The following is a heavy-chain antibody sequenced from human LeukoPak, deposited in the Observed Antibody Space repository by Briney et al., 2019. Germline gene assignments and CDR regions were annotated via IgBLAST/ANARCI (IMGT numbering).Heavy chain of an antibody. CDR2: IIPIFGTA. V-gene: IGHV1-69*05. J-gene: IGHJ4*02. CDR3: LVPTTVTTGLREY. CDR1: RGTFSSYA. D-gene: IGHD4-17*01. Sequence: ASVKVSCKASRGTFSSYAISWVRQAPGQGLEWKGRIIPIFGTANYAQKFQGRVTITTDESTSTAYMELSSLRSEDTAVYYCLVPTTVTTGLREYWGQGTLVTVSS.